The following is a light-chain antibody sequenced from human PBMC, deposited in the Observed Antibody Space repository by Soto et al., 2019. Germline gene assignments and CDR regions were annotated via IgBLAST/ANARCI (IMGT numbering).Light chain of an antibody. Sequence: DIQMTQSPTSLSASVGDRVTITCRASQNIRNCVAWYQQKPGKAPKLLIYAASTLQSGVPSRFSGSGSGTDFTLTINSLQPEDVATYSCQQYSSVPVFGPGTKVEIK. V-gene: IGKV1-27*01. CDR3: QQYSSVPV. CDR1: QNIRNC. J-gene: IGKJ3*01. CDR2: AAS.